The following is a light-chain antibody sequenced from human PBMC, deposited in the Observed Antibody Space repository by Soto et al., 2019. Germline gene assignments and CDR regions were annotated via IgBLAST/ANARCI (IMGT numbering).Light chain of an antibody. CDR1: QSVANN. J-gene: IGKJ4*01. CDR2: KAS. Sequence: VMTQSPDTLSVSQGEGATLSCRASQSVANNLAWFQQKPGQAPRLLIYKASTRATGIPARFSGSGFGTDFTLTISSLQSEDSAVYYCQQYNDWPPLTFGRGTKVEIK. CDR3: QQYNDWPPLT. V-gene: IGKV3-15*01.